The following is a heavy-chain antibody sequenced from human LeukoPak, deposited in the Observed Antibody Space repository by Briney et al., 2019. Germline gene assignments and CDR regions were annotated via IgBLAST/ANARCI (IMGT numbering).Heavy chain of an antibody. CDR2: IRTDGSEK. J-gene: IGHJ3*02. CDR1: GFTFSNYW. D-gene: IGHD3-3*01. CDR3: AKTIFGVTHAFDI. V-gene: IGHV3-7*03. Sequence: GGSLRLSCEASGFTFSNYWMSWVRQAPGKGLEWVANIRTDGSEKYYVDSVKGRFTISRDNAKNSLYLQMNSLRAEDTAVYYCAKTIFGVTHAFDIWGQGTMVTVSS.